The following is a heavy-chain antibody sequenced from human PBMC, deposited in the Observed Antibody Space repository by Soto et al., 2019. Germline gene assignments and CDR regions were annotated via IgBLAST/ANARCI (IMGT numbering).Heavy chain of an antibody. D-gene: IGHD5-12*01. CDR1: GASVTTDGYC. CDR2: IYYSVSS. Sequence: PSETLSLTCTVSGASVTTDGYCWSWILHPPGRTLEWIGYIYYSVSSGYNPSLKSRVTASVATSKNQFSLVLSSVTAADTAVYFCARLSRLAPVANNYYHSLDVWGQGTTVTVSS. V-gene: IGHV4-61*08. CDR3: ARLSRLAPVANNYYHSLDV. J-gene: IGHJ6*02.